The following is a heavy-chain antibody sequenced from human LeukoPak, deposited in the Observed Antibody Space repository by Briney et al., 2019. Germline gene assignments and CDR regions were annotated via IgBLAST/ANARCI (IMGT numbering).Heavy chain of an antibody. CDR2: ISRSSSYI. CDR3: AGDKEWLVRFDY. D-gene: IGHD6-19*01. Sequence: GGSLRLSCAACGFTFSSYSMNWVRQAPGKGLEWVSSISRSSSYIYYADSVKGRFTISRYNAKNSLYLQLNTLRAQDTAVYYCAGDKEWLVRFDYWGQGTLVTVSS. CDR1: GFTFSSYS. J-gene: IGHJ4*02. V-gene: IGHV3-21*01.